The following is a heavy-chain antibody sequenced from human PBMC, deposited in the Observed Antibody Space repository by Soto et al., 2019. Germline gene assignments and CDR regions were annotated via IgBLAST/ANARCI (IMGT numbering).Heavy chain of an antibody. V-gene: IGHV4-38-2*02. J-gene: IGHJ4*02. CDR2: IYHSGST. CDR1: GYSISSGYY. CDR3: GRESGETWDYEAY. D-gene: IGHD1-7*01. Sequence: SETLSLTCAVSGYSISSGYYWGWIRQPPGKGLEWIGSIYHSGSTYYNPSLKSRVTISVDTSKNQFSLKLHSVTAADSAVYFCGRESGETWDYEAYWGQGTPVTVSS.